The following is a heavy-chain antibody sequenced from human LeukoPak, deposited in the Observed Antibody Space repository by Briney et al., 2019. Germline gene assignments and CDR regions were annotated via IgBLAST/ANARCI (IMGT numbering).Heavy chain of an antibody. V-gene: IGHV3-23*01. CDR3: AKEAVAAAGPFDY. J-gene: IGHJ4*02. D-gene: IGHD6-13*01. CDR1: GFTFSSYA. CDR2: ISGSGGSI. Sequence: PGESLRLPCAASGFTFSSYAMSWVRQAPGRGLEWVSSISGSGGSIYYADSVKGRFTISRDNSKSTLYLQMNSLRAEDTAIYYCAKEAVAAAGPFDYWGQGTLVTVSS.